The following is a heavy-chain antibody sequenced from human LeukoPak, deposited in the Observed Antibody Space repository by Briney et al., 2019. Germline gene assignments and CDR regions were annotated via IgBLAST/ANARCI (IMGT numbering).Heavy chain of an antibody. CDR1: GYTFTSYG. D-gene: IGHD3-22*01. CDR2: ISAYNGNT. V-gene: IGHV1-18*01. CDR3: ARVQYYYDSSGYYEYYYYYYMDV. J-gene: IGHJ6*03. Sequence: ASVKVSCKASGYTFTSYGISWVRQAPGQGLEWMGWISAYNGNTNYAQKLQGRVTMTTDTSTSTAYMELRSLRSDDTAVYYCARVQYYYDSSGYYEYYYYYYMDVWGKGTTVTVPS.